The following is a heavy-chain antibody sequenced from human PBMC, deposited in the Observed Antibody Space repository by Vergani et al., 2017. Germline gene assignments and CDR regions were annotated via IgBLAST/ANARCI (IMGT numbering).Heavy chain of an antibody. V-gene: IGHV1-69*01. D-gene: IGHD1-26*01. CDR2: IIPIFGTA. Sequence: QVQLVQSGAEVKKPGSSVKVSCKASGGTFSSYAISWVRQAPGQGLEWMGGIIPIFGTANYAQKFQGRVTMTADESTSTAYMELSSLRSEDTAVYYCARDRNRMGIVGANNWFDPWGQGTLVTVSS. CDR1: GGTFSSYA. J-gene: IGHJ5*02. CDR3: ARDRNRMGIVGANNWFDP.